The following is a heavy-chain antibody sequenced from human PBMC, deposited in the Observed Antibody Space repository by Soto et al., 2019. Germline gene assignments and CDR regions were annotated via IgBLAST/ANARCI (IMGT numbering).Heavy chain of an antibody. Sequence: PSETLSLTFAVSGGSMSSGGYSWSWIRQPPGKGLEWIGYIYHNGSPYYNPSLKSRVTISVDRSKNQFSLKLSSVTAADTAVYYCARVPDVWGQGTTVTVSS. J-gene: IGHJ6*02. CDR3: ARVPDV. CDR1: GGSMSSGGYS. CDR2: IYHNGSP. V-gene: IGHV4-30-2*01.